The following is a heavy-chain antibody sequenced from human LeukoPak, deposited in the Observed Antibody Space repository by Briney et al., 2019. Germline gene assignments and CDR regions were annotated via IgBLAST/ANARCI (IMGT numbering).Heavy chain of an antibody. CDR1: GYTFTGCY. V-gene: IGHV1-2*02. CDR2: INPNSGGT. CDR3: ARDCERYYDSSGYQTCFDY. J-gene: IGHJ4*02. Sequence: ASVKVSCKASGYTFTGCYMHWVRQAPGQGLEWMGWINPNSGGTNYAQKFQGRVTMTRDTSISTAYMELSRLRSDDTAVYYCARDCERYYDSSGYQTCFDYWGQGTLVTVSS. D-gene: IGHD3-22*01.